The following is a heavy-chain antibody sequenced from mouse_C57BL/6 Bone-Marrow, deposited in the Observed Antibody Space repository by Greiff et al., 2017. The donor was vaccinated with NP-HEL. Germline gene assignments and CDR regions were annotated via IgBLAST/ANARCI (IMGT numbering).Heavy chain of an antibody. CDR3: ADYYGLATGAY. J-gene: IGHJ3*01. Sequence: VQLQQSGPVLVKPGASVKMSCKASGYKFTDYYMNWVKQSHGKSLEWIGVINPYNGGTSYNQKFKGKATLTVDKSSSTAYMELNSLTSEDSAVYYCADYYGLATGAYWGQGTLVTVSA. CDR1: GYKFTDYY. V-gene: IGHV1-19*01. CDR2: INPYNGGT. D-gene: IGHD1-1*01.